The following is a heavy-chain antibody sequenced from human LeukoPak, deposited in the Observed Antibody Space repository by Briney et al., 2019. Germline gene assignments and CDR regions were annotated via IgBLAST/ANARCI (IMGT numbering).Heavy chain of an antibody. CDR2: IYYSGST. CDR3: ARWSKGYYDSSGYYYEAWFDP. Sequence: PSETLSLTCTVSGGSISSYYWSWIRQPPGKGLEWIGHIYYSGSTNYNPSLKSRVTISVDTSKNQFSLKLSSVTAADTAVYYCARWSKGYYDSSGYYYEAWFDPWGQGTLVTVSS. V-gene: IGHV4-59*01. D-gene: IGHD3-22*01. J-gene: IGHJ5*02. CDR1: GGSISSYY.